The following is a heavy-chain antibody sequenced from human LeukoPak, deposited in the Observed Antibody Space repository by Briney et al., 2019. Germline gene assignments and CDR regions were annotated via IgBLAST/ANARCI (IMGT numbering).Heavy chain of an antibody. J-gene: IGHJ4*02. V-gene: IGHV3-23*01. D-gene: IGHD3-22*01. CDR1: GFIFSSYA. CDR2: ISGSGGST. Sequence: GGSLRLSCAASGFIFSSYAMSWVRQAPGKGLEWVSAISGSGGSTYYADSVKGRFTISRDNSKNTLYLQMNSLRAEDTAVYYCAKRRGFWNSSGYYSGYFDYWGQGTLVTVSS. CDR3: AKRRGFWNSSGYYSGYFDY.